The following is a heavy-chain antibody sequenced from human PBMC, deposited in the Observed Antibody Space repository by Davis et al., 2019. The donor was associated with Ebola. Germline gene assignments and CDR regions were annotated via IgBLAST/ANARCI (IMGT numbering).Heavy chain of an antibody. V-gene: IGHV1-46*01. D-gene: IGHD6-6*01. J-gene: IGHJ6*02. CDR2: IIPSVCIP. CDR1: GYTFTSYY. Sequence: ASVKVSCKASGYTFTSYYMHWVXXXXXXXXXXXXLIIPSVCIPIYAQKFQGRVTMTRDTSTSTVYMELSSLRSEDKAVYYCARGVIAARLHVNGMDVWGQGTTVTVSS. CDR3: ARGVIAARLHVNGMDV.